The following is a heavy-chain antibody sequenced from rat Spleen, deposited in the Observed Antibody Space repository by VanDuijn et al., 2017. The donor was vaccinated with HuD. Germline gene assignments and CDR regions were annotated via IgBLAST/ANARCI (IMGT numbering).Heavy chain of an antibody. D-gene: IGHD1-12*03. J-gene: IGHJ2*01. V-gene: IGHV2S54*01. Sequence: VQLKESGPGLVQPSQTLSLTCTVSGFSLTDYSVHWVRQPPGKGLEWMGVIWGNGNTNYNSALKSRLSISRDTSKSQVYLKMNSLQTGDTATYYCASQHYYDGYHRDFWGQGVMVTVSS. CDR2: IWGNGNT. CDR3: ASQHYYDGYHRDF. CDR1: GFSLTDYS.